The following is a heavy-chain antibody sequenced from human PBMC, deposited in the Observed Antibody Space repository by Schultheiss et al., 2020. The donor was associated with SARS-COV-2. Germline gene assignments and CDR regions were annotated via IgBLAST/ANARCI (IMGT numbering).Heavy chain of an antibody. CDR2: ISSSGSTI. CDR1: GFMFNDHE. Sequence: GGSLRLSCAASGFMFNDHEMDWVRQRPGTGLEWVSYISSSGSTIYYADSVKGRFTISRDNAKNSLYLQMNSLRAEDTAVYYCARALHPTAMVMGGWGQGTLVTVSS. V-gene: IGHV3-11*04. D-gene: IGHD5-18*01. J-gene: IGHJ4*02. CDR3: ARALHPTAMVMGG.